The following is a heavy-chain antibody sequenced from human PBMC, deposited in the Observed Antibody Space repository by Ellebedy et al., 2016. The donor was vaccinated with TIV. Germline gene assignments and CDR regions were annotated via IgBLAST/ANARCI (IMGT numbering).Heavy chain of an antibody. D-gene: IGHD3-3*02. CDR3: ARVKQILAQGQTYGLDV. Sequence: AASVKVSCKASGYTFTGKYMHWVRQAPGQGLEWMGWINPNTGGTNYALKFQGRVTMTRDTSITTAYMELSRLTSDDTAMYYCARVKQILAQGQTYGLDVWGRGTTVTVSS. CDR2: INPNTGGT. CDR1: GYTFTGKY. J-gene: IGHJ6*02. V-gene: IGHV1-2*02.